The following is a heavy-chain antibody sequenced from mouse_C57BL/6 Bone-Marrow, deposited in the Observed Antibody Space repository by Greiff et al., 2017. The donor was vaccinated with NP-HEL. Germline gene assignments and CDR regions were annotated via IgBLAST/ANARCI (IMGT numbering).Heavy chain of an antibody. D-gene: IGHD3-1*01. CDR3: ARSGGVSSAWFAY. J-gene: IGHJ3*01. V-gene: IGHV1-76*01. CDR2: IYPGSGNT. Sequence: VMLVESGAELVRPGASVKLSCKASGYTFTDYYINWVKQRPGQGLEWIARIYPGSGNTYYNEKFKGKATLTAEKSSSTAYMQLSSLTSEDSAVYFCARSGGVSSAWFAYWGQGTLVTVSA. CDR1: GYTFTDYY.